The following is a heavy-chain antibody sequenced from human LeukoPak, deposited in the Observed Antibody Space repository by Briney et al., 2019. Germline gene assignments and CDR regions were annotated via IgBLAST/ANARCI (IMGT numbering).Heavy chain of an antibody. J-gene: IGHJ4*02. CDR3: ARGRQTYYYDSSVLWDY. D-gene: IGHD3-22*01. CDR2: IYYSGST. V-gene: IGHV4-39*07. Sequence: SETLSLTCTVSGGSISSSSYYWGWIRQPPGKGLEWIGSIYYSGSTYYNPSLKSRVTMSVDTSKNQFSLKLSSVTAADTAVYYCARGRQTYYYDSSVLWDYWGQGTLVTVSS. CDR1: GGSISSSSYY.